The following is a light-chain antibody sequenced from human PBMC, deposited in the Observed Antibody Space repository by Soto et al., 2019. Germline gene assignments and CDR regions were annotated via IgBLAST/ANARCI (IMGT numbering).Light chain of an antibody. V-gene: IGLV1-44*01. CDR2: SNY. Sequence: QSVLTQPPSASGTPGQRVTISCSGSSSNIESNTVTWYQQLPGTAPKLVIYSNYYRPSGGPDRFSGSTSGTSASLVIRGLQSEDEADYYCAAWDDILNGYVFGGGTKVT. CDR3: AAWDDILNGYV. J-gene: IGLJ1*01. CDR1: SSNIESNT.